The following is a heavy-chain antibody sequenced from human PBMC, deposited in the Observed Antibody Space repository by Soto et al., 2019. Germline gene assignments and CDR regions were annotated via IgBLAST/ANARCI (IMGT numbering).Heavy chain of an antibody. V-gene: IGHV3-21*01. CDR2: ISSSSSYI. D-gene: IGHD6-6*01. Sequence: GGSLRLSCAASGFTFSSYSMNWVRQAPGKGLEWVSSISSSSSYIYYADSVKGRFTISRDNAKNSLYLQMNSLRAEDTAVYYCARDFRIAARPQNWFDPWGQGTLVTVSS. CDR1: GFTFSSYS. CDR3: ARDFRIAARPQNWFDP. J-gene: IGHJ5*02.